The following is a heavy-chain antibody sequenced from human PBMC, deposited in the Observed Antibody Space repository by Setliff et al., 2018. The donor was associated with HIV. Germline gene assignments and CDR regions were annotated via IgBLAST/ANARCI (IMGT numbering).Heavy chain of an antibody. D-gene: IGHD6-19*01. CDR1: GFTFSSYA. J-gene: IGHJ4*02. Sequence: GSLRLSCAASGFTFSSYAMSWVRQAPGKGLEWVSTVSGSGGSAYYADSVKGRFTISRDNSKNTLYLQMNSLRVEDTAVYYCARDISYGSNWPDYWGQGTLVTVSS. V-gene: IGHV3-23*01. CDR2: VSGSGGSA. CDR3: ARDISYGSNWPDY.